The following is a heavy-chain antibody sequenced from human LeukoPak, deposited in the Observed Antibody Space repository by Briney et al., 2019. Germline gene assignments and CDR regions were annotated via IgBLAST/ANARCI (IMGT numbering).Heavy chain of an antibody. CDR2: FDPEDGET. CDR3: ATRIGPSLGSYLSEIDY. D-gene: IGHD1-26*01. J-gene: IGHJ4*02. Sequence: ASVKVSCKVSGYTLTELPMHWVRQAPGKGLEWMGGFDPEDGETIYAQKFQGRVTMTEDTSTDTAYMELSSLRSEDTAVYYCATRIGPSLGSYLSEIDYWGQGTLVTVSS. CDR1: GYTLTELP. V-gene: IGHV1-24*01.